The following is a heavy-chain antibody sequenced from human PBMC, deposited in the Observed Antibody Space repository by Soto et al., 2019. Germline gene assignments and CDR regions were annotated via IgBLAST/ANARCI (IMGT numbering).Heavy chain of an antibody. D-gene: IGHD2-8*01. CDR3: TRGGTMGLNDY. CDR2: IRSKANSYLT. CDR1: GFTFSDSA. J-gene: IGHJ4*02. Sequence: EVQLVESGGGLVQPGGSLKLSCAASGFTFSDSAMHWVRQASGKGLEWVARIRSKANSYLTAYAVSVEGRFSISRDDSKHTTYLEMNSLKTEDTAMYYCTRGGTMGLNDYWGQGTLVTVSS. V-gene: IGHV3-73*02.